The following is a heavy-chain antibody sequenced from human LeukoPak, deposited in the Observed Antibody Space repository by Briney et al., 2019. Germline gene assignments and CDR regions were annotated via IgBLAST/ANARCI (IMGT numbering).Heavy chain of an antibody. CDR1: GLTFRDYT. CDR2: ISKSGTYI. Sequence: PGGSLRLSRAASGLTFRDYTMNWVRQAPGKGLEWVSAISKSGTYIKYADSVKGRFTVSRDNAKNSLFLQMNSLRVEDTALYFCTREVLIVVEPASNTIDFWGQGTRVTVSS. D-gene: IGHD2-2*01. J-gene: IGHJ4*02. V-gene: IGHV3-21*01. CDR3: TREVLIVVEPASNTIDF.